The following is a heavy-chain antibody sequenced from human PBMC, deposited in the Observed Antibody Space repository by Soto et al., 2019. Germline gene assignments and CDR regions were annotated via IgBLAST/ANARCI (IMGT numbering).Heavy chain of an antibody. D-gene: IGHD1-20*01. Sequence: EVQLLESGGDLVQPGGSLRLSCAASGFNVGAFAVNWVRQAPGKGLEWVSGISVSDAFIYYADSVRGRFSISRDASENILYLQMNSLRVDDMALYYCTRETVAGITGLDYWGPGTLVTVSS. J-gene: IGHJ4*02. V-gene: IGHV3-23*01. CDR3: TRETVAGITGLDY. CDR1: GFNVGAFA. CDR2: ISVSDAFI.